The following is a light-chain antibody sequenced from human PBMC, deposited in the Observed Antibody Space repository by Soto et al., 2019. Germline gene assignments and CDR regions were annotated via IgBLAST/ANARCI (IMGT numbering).Light chain of an antibody. CDR2: EVS. CDR3: SSHTSRDTRV. V-gene: IGLV2-14*01. CDR1: SSDVGGYNY. J-gene: IGLJ1*01. Sequence: QSALTQPASVSGSPGQSITISCTGTSSDVGGYNYVSWYQQYSGKAPKVIIYEVSYRPSGVSYRFSGSKSGNTASLTISGLQAEDEADYYGSSHTSRDTRVFGTGTKLTVL.